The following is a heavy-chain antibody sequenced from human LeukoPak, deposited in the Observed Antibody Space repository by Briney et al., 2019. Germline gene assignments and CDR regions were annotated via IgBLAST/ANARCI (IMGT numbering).Heavy chain of an antibody. CDR1: GGSISSYY. CDR3: ARGPAYCGGDCLTPFDP. Sequence: SETLSLTCTVSGGSISSYYWSWIRQPPGKGLEWIGYIYYSGSTNYNPSLKSRVTISVDTSKNQFSLKLSSVTAADTAVYYCARGPAYCGGDCLTPFDPWGQGTLVTVSS. V-gene: IGHV4-59*01. D-gene: IGHD2-21*02. J-gene: IGHJ5*02. CDR2: IYYSGST.